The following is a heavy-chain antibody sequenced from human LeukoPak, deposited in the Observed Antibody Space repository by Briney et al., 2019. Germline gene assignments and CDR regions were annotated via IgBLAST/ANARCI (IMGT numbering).Heavy chain of an antibody. D-gene: IGHD6-25*01. CDR1: GGSISSSSYF. CDR3: VRHIRDSGFFDP. J-gene: IGHJ5*02. Sequence: SETLSLTCTVSGGSISSSSYFYGWIRQSPGKGLEWIGYINYSGSTYYSPSLKSRVTISVDTSRNQFSLKLTSVTAADTAVYYCVRHIRDSGFFDPWGLGTLVTVSS. CDR2: INYSGST. V-gene: IGHV4-39*01.